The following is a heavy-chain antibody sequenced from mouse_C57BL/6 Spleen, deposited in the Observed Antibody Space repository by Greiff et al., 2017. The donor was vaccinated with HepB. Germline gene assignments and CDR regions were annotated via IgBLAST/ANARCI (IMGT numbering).Heavy chain of an antibody. J-gene: IGHJ2*01. CDR3: RGGTMVTTSLYYFDY. Sequence: QVQLQQSGAELVRPGASVTLSCKASGYTFTDYEMHWVKQTPVHGLEWIGAIDPETGGTAYNQKFKGKAILTADKSSSTAYMELRSLTSEDSAVYYCRGGTMVTTSLYYFDYWGQGTTLTVSS. CDR2: IDPETGGT. D-gene: IGHD2-2*01. V-gene: IGHV1-15*01. CDR1: GYTFTDYE.